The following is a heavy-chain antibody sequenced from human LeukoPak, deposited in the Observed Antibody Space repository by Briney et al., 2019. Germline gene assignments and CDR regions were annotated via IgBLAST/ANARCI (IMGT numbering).Heavy chain of an antibody. D-gene: IGHD6-13*01. CDR2: IYYSGNT. J-gene: IGHJ2*01. Sequence: SETLSLTCDVSGGSFMSNTYWAWIRQPPGKGLEWLGSIYYSGNTYQSPSLRSRVTVSVDTSKNQFSLSLKSVTAADTAVYFCAGKRDAAGVKWFFDLWGRGIPVTVSS. CDR1: GGSFMSNTY. CDR3: AGKRDAAGVKWFFDL. V-gene: IGHV4-39*07.